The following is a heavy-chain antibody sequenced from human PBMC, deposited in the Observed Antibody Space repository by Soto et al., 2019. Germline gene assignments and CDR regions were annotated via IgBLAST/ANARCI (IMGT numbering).Heavy chain of an antibody. D-gene: IGHD6-13*01. V-gene: IGHV1-2*02. Sequence: ASVKVSCKASGYTFTDYYFHWVRQAPGQGLEWMGWIKPDSGGTIYAQKFQGRVTMTRDTSISTVYMEVSRLTSDDTAMYYCAREGEIAGLDYWGKGTVVTVSS. CDR2: IKPDSGGT. CDR3: AREGEIAGLDY. CDR1: GYTFTDYY. J-gene: IGHJ4*02.